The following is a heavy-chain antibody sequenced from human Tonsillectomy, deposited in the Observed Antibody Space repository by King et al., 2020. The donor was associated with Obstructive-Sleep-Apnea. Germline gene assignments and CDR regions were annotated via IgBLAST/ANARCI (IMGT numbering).Heavy chain of an antibody. CDR1: GFTFSSYA. D-gene: IGHD3-3*01. Sequence: VQLVESGGGLVQPGGSLRLSCAASGFTFSSYAMSWVRQAPGKGLEWVSSISASGGSTNYADPVKGRFTISRDNSKNTLYLQMNSLRAGDTAGYYCAKQGTIFGVVTEVDYYGMDVWGQGTTVTVSS. CDR3: AKQGTIFGVVTEVDYYGMDV. V-gene: IGHV3-23*04. CDR2: ISASGGST. J-gene: IGHJ6*02.